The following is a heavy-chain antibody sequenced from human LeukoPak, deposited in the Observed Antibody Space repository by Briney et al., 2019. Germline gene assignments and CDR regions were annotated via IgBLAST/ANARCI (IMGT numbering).Heavy chain of an antibody. J-gene: IGHJ4*02. CDR3: AKHYGVAAAGTSPDY. D-gene: IGHD6-13*01. CDR2: ISGSGGST. V-gene: IGHV3-23*01. CDR1: GLTFSKAS. Sequence: LAGGSLTLFCAASGLTFSKASMTSVSQPPRKGREWLSAISGSGGSTYYADSVKGRFTISRDNSKNTLYLQMNSLRAEDTAVYYCAKHYGVAAAGTSPDYWGQGTLVTVSS.